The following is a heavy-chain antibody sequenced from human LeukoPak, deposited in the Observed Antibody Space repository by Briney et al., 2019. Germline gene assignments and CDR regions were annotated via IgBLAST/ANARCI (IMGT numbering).Heavy chain of an antibody. CDR3: AKTNLIVVPSTIRRGGFFDY. D-gene: IGHD2-2*01. V-gene: IGHV3-23*01. CDR1: GFTFSSYA. CDR2: IGGSGGST. Sequence: GGSLRLSCRTSGFTFSSYAMSWVRQAPGKGLEWFSAIGGSGGSTYSADSVKGRFTISRDNSKNILYLQMNSLRAEDTAIYYCAKTNLIVVPSTIRRGGFFDYWGQGTLVTVSS. J-gene: IGHJ4*02.